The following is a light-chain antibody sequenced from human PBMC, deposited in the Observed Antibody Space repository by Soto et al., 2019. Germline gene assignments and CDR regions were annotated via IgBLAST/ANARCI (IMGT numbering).Light chain of an antibody. V-gene: IGKV3-20*01. Sequence: EIVLTQSPGTLSLSPGERATLSCRASQSVSNSYLAWYQQKPGQAPRLLIYGVSSRATGIPDRFSGSGSGTDFTLTINRLEPEDFAVYYCHQYGSSPYTFGQGTKLEI. CDR1: QSVSNSY. J-gene: IGKJ2*01. CDR2: GVS. CDR3: HQYGSSPYT.